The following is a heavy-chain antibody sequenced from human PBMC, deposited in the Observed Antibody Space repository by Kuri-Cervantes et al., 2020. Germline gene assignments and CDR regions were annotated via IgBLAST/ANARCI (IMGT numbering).Heavy chain of an antibody. J-gene: IGHJ4*02. D-gene: IGHD3-16*01. V-gene: IGHV4-38-2*02. Sequence: GSLRLSCTVSGYSISSGYYWGWIRQPPGKGLEWIGNFHHSGSTYYNPSLKSRVTISVDTSKNQFSLKLSSVTAADTAVYYCARVRGVGSYAYVADWGQGILVTVSS. CDR2: FHHSGST. CDR1: GYSISSGYY. CDR3: ARVRGVGSYAYVAD.